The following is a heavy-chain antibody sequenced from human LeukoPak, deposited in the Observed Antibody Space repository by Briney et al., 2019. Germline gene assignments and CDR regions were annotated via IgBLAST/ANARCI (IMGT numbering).Heavy chain of an antibody. D-gene: IGHD5-18*01. CDR2: ISISSSTI. J-gene: IGHJ4*02. CDR3: ARELDGYSYGPYFDY. V-gene: IGHV3-48*04. Sequence: PGGSLRLSCAASGFTFSSFGMNWVRQAPGKGLEWISYISISSSTIYYADSVKGRFTISRDNAKNSLYLQMNSLRAEDTAVYYCARELDGYSYGPYFDYWGQGTLATVSS. CDR1: GFTFSSFG.